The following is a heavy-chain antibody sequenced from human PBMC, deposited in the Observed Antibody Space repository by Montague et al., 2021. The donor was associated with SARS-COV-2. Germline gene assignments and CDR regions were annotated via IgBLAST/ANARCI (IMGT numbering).Heavy chain of an antibody. Sequence: SETLSLTCAVYGGSFSGYYWSWIRQPPGKGLEWIGEINHSGSTNYNPSLKSRVTISVDTSKNQFSLKLSSVTAADTAVYYCARGRTVTTSYYYGMDVWGQGTTVTVSS. D-gene: IGHD4-17*01. CDR2: INHSGST. CDR1: GGSFSGYY. CDR3: ARGRTVTTSYYYGMDV. J-gene: IGHJ6*02. V-gene: IGHV4-34*01.